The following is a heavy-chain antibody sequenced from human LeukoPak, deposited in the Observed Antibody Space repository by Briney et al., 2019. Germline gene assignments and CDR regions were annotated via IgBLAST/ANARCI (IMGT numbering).Heavy chain of an antibody. D-gene: IGHD3-10*01. CDR3: ARAFTPYYYGSGSYGVLMDY. V-gene: IGHV1-69*04. CDR2: IIPILGIA. CDR1: GGTFSSYA. J-gene: IGHJ4*02. Sequence: SVKVSCKASGGTFSSYAISWVRQAPGQGLECRGRIIPILGIANYAQKFQGRVTITADKSTRTAYMELRSLRSDDTAVYYCARAFTPYYYGSGSYGVLMDYWGQGTLVTVSS.